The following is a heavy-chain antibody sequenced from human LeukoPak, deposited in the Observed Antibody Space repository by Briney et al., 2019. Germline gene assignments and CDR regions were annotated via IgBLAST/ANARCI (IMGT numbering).Heavy chain of an antibody. J-gene: IGHJ4*02. CDR2: IYPGDSDT. CDR3: ARLPDYSRGGPEDY. V-gene: IGHV5-51*01. D-gene: IGHD2-2*01. Sequence: KLGESLQISCQCSGSSFTSYWIGGVRQVPGKGLEWMGIIYPGDSDTRYSPSFQGQVTISADKSITTAYLQWSSLKASDTAMYYCARLPDYSRGGPEDYWGQGTLVTVSS. CDR1: GSSFTSYW.